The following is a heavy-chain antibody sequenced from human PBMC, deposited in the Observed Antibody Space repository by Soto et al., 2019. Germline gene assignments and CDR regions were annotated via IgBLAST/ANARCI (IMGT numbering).Heavy chain of an antibody. CDR3: AKDQGGGYYGSGSFDY. D-gene: IGHD3-10*01. CDR2: ISGSGGST. J-gene: IGHJ4*02. Sequence: GGSLRLSCAASGFTFSSYAMSWVRQAPGKGLEWVSAISGSGGSTYYADSVKGRFTISRGNSKNTLYLQMNSLRAEDTAVYYCAKDQGGGYYGSGSFDYWGQGTLVTVSS. CDR1: GFTFSSYA. V-gene: IGHV3-23*01.